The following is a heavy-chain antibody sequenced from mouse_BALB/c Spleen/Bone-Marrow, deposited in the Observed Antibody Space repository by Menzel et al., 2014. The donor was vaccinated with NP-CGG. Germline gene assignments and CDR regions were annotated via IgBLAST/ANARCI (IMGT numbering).Heavy chain of an antibody. CDR2: IDPANVNT. Sequence: EVKLVESGAELVKPGASVKLSCTASGFNIKDTHMHWVKQRPEQGLEWIGRIDPANVNTKYDPKFQGKATITADTSSNTAYLQLSSLTSEDTAVYYCASYVYGYYFDYWGQGTTLTVSS. V-gene: IGHV14-3*02. CDR1: GFNIKDTH. J-gene: IGHJ2*01. CDR3: ASYVYGYYFDY. D-gene: IGHD1-1*01.